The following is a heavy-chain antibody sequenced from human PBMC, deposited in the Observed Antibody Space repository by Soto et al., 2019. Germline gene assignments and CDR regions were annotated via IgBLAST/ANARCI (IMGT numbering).Heavy chain of an antibody. J-gene: IGHJ4*02. D-gene: IGHD6-13*01. CDR2: ISAYNGNT. CDR3: AKRLLEAAGTSYDY. V-gene: IGHV1-18*01. CDR1: GYTFTSYG. Sequence: GASVKVSCKASGYTFTSYGIIWVRQAPGQGLGWMGWISAYNGNTNYAQKLQGRVTMTTDTSTSTAYMELRSLRAEDTAVYYCAKRLLEAAGTSYDYWGQGTLVTVSS.